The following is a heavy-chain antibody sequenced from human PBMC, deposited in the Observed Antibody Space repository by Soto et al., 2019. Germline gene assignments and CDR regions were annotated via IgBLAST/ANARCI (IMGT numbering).Heavy chain of an antibody. J-gene: IGHJ6*02. CDR1: GYSFTTYG. CDR3: AREGPAPYYYYGMDV. CDR2: ISAYNGNT. Sequence: QVQLVQSGGEVKKPGASVKVSCKTSGYSFTTYGISWVRQAPGQGLEWMGWISAYNGNTNYAQKLQGRVTMTTATSTSTAYMEPRSLRSADTAVYYCAREGPAPYYYYGMDVWGQASTVTVSS. V-gene: IGHV1-18*01.